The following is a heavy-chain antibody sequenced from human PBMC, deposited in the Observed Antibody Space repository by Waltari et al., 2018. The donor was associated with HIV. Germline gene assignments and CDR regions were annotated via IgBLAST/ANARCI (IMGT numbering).Heavy chain of an antibody. CDR3: ARQLRSGSYSPPPPDY. V-gene: IGHV5-10-1*01. D-gene: IGHD3-10*01. Sequence: VQLVQSGAELKKPGESLRISCAASGYSFTTYWITWVRQMPGKGLEWMGRIDPSDSYTNYSPSFQGHATISVDESISTAYLQWSSLRASDTAMYYCARQLRSGSYSPPPPDYWGQGTLVTVSS. CDR2: IDPSDSYT. J-gene: IGHJ4*02. CDR1: GYSFTTYW.